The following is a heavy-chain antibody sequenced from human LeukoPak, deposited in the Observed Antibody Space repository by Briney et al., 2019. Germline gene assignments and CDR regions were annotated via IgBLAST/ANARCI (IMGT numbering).Heavy chain of an antibody. D-gene: IGHD6-13*01. CDR2: ISSSSSYI. V-gene: IGHV3-21*01. CDR1: GFTFSSYS. Sequence: GGSLRLSCAASGFTFSSYSMNWVRQAPGKGLEWVSSISSSSSYIYYADSVKGRFTISRDNAKNPLYLQMNSLRAEDTAVYYCARREKLGYFDYWGQGTLVTVSS. CDR3: ARREKLGYFDY. J-gene: IGHJ4*02.